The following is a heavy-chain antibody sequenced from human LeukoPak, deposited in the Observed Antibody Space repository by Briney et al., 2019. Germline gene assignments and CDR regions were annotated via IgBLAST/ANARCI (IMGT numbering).Heavy chain of an antibody. V-gene: IGHV4-4*07. J-gene: IGHJ5*02. CDR2: IYTSGST. CDR1: GGSISSYY. CDR3: ARERANYYGSGSYLGWFDP. D-gene: IGHD3-10*01. Sequence: PSETLSLTCTVSGGSISSYYWSWIRQPAGKELEWIGRIYTSGSTNYSPSLKSRVTMSVDTSKNQFSLKLSSVTAADTAVYYCARERANYYGSGSYLGWFDPWGQGTLVTVSS.